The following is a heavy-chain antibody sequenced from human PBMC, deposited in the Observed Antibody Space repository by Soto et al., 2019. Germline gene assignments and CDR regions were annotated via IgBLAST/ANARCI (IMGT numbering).Heavy chain of an antibody. CDR2: IYYSGST. D-gene: IGHD4-17*01. CDR1: GGSISSGDYY. Sequence: SETLSLTCTVSGGSISSGDYYWSWIRQPPGKGLEWIGYIYYSGSTYYNPSLKSRVTISVDTSKNQFSLKLSSVTAADTAVYYCARGQGYGDNHNWFDPWGQGTLVTVSS. J-gene: IGHJ5*02. CDR3: ARGQGYGDNHNWFDP. V-gene: IGHV4-30-4*01.